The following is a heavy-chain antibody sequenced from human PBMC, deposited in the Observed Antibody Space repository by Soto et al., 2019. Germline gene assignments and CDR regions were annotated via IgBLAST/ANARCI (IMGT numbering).Heavy chain of an antibody. D-gene: IGHD3-3*01. CDR1: GFTFSSYW. V-gene: IGHV3-7*01. J-gene: IGHJ6*03. Sequence: EVQLVESGGGLVQPGGSLRLSCAASGFTFSSYWMSWVRQAPGKGLEWVANIKQDGSEKYYVDSVKGRFTISRDNANNSLYLQMNGLRAEDTAVYYCARVPSPPLEEYYYYYYMDVWGKGTTVTVSS. CDR2: IKQDGSEK. CDR3: ARVPSPPLEEYYYYYYMDV.